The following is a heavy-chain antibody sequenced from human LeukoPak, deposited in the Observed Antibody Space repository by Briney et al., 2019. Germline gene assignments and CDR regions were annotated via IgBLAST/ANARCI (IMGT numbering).Heavy chain of an antibody. CDR1: GGSISSSSYY. J-gene: IGHJ5*02. V-gene: IGHV4-39*07. D-gene: IGHD3-22*01. CDR3: ARVRTNSNREWLLLRPWYNWFDP. Sequence: PSETLSLTCTVSGGSISSSSYYWGWIRQPPGKGLEWIGSIYYSGSTYYNPSLKSRVTISVDTSKNQFSLKLSSVTAADTAVYYCARVRTNSNREWLLLRPWYNWFDPWGQGTLVTVSS. CDR2: IYYSGST.